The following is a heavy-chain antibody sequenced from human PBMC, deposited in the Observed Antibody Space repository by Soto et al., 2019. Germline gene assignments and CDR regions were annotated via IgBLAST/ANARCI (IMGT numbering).Heavy chain of an antibody. J-gene: IGHJ4*02. CDR1: GGSISKYY. CDR3: ARHQYSGFDCNFDY. D-gene: IGHD5-12*01. V-gene: IGHV4-59*08. CDR2: IYYSGSTNYNPGST. Sequence: SETRSVTCTVSGGSISKYYWSWIRQPLGKGLEWIGYIYYSGSTNYNPGSTNYNPSLKSRVTISVETSKNQFSLRLNSVTAADTAVYYCARHQYSGFDCNFDYWCQGTPVTLSS.